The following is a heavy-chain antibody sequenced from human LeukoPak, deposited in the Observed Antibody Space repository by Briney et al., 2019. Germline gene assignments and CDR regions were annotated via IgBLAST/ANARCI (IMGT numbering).Heavy chain of an antibody. CDR1: GFTFSGNG. V-gene: IGHV3-33*01. CDR3: ARDQGTSVTAMVGGHFDY. J-gene: IGHJ4*02. CDR2: IWYDGSNR. Sequence: PGRSLRLSCAASGFTFSGNGMHWVRQAPGKGLDWVAIIWYDGSNRYYADSVKGRFTISRDNSKNTLFLQMNSLTAEDTAVYYCARDQGTSVTAMVGGHFDYWGPGTLVTVSS. D-gene: IGHD4-17*01.